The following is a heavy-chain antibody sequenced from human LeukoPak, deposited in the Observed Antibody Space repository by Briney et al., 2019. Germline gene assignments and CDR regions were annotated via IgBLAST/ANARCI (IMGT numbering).Heavy chain of an antibody. CDR3: ARCNHNSSGFYYYYYYMDV. CDR1: GYTFTSYY. V-gene: IGHV1-46*01. D-gene: IGHD3-22*01. CDR2: INPSGGST. J-gene: IGHJ6*03. Sequence: ASVKVSCKASGYTFTSYYMHWVRQAPGQGLEWMGIINPSGGSTSYAQKFQGRVTMTRDMSTSTDYMELSSLRSEDTAVYYCARCNHNSSGFYYYYYYMDVWGKGTTVTVSS.